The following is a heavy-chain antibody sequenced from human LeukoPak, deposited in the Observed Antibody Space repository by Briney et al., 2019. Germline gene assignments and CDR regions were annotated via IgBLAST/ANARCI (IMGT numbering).Heavy chain of an antibody. V-gene: IGHV3-21*01. Sequence: GGSLRLSCAGSGFSFSGYGISWVRLAPGKGLEWVSSITSGSDYIHYADSVKGRLITSRDNAKNSVYLQMNSLRAEDTAVYYCARENYYDGSGYYTYYRYMDVWGKGTTVTVSS. J-gene: IGHJ6*03. CDR2: ITSGSDYI. D-gene: IGHD3-22*01. CDR3: ARENYYDGSGYYTYYRYMDV. CDR1: GFSFSGYG.